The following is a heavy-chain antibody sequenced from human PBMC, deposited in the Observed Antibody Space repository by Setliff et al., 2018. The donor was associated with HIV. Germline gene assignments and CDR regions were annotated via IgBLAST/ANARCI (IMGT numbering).Heavy chain of an antibody. CDR3: TRRFEKWLAFDY. D-gene: IGHD6-19*01. CDR1: GGSISSFSYY. J-gene: IGHJ4*02. V-gene: IGHV4-39*01. Sequence: SETLSLTCTVSGGSISSFSYYWAWIRQSPGKGLEWIGNVYHSGGTDYNPSLRSRVSISVDTSTNQFSLSLASVTAADTAVYYCTRRFEKWLAFDYRGQGTLVTVSS. CDR2: VYHSGGT.